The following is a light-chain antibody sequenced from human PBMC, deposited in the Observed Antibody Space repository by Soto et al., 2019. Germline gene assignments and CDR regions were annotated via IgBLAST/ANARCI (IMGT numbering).Light chain of an antibody. CDR2: MAS. V-gene: IGKV1-5*03. CDR1: QTISSW. J-gene: IGKJ1*01. CDR3: QQYNSHSPWT. Sequence: IQMTQSPSSLSGSVADRVTITCRASQTISSWLAWYQQKPGKAPQVLISMASTLESGVPSRFSGSGSGTEFTLTISSLQPDDFATYYCQQYNSHSPWTFGQGTKVDIK.